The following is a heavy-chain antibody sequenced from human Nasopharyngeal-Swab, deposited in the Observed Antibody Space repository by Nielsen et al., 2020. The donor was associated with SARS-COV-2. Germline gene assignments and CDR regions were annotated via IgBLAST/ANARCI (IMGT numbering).Heavy chain of an antibody. V-gene: IGHV3-48*04. Sequence: GGSLRLSCAASGFTFSSYSMNWVRQAPGKGLEWVSYISSSSSTIYYADSVKGRFTISRDNAKNSLYLQMNRLRAEDTAVYYCARDHHVVVVAAGYFDYWGQGTLVTVSS. CDR3: ARDHHVVVVAAGYFDY. D-gene: IGHD2-15*01. CDR2: ISSSSSTI. CDR1: GFTFSSYS. J-gene: IGHJ4*02.